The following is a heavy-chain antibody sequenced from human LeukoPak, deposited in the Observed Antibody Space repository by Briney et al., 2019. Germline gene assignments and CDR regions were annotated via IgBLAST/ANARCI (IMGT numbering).Heavy chain of an antibody. Sequence: PGGSLRLSCAASGFTFRSYAIHWVRQAPGKGLEWVAFISYDGNVKYYADSVKGRFSIARDNSKNTLSLQMNSLRGEDTAVYYCARLGLTVTTGYPPIHWGQGTLVTVSS. V-gene: IGHV3-30*04. CDR2: ISYDGNVK. CDR3: ARLGLTVTTGYPPIH. J-gene: IGHJ4*02. D-gene: IGHD4-17*01. CDR1: GFTFRSYA.